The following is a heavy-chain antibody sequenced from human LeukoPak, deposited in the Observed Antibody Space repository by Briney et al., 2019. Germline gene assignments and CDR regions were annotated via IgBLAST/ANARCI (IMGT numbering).Heavy chain of an antibody. CDR1: GYTFSAYY. Sequence: ASVKVSCKASGYTFSAYYMYWVRQAPGQGLEWMGWINPNSGDTNYAQKFQGRVTMTRDTSITTAYMELSGLSFDDTAVYYYARVWSTTSSGYNWFDPWGRGTLVTVAS. D-gene: IGHD6-6*01. CDR2: INPNSGDT. V-gene: IGHV1-2*02. J-gene: IGHJ5*02. CDR3: ARVWSTTSSGYNWFDP.